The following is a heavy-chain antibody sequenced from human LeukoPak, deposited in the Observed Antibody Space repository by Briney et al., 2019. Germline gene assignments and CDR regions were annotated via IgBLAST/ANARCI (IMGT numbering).Heavy chain of an antibody. CDR2: IYSGGST. CDR1: GFTFDSYE. V-gene: IGHV3-53*01. D-gene: IGHD3-9*01. Sequence: GGSLRLSCAASGFTFDSYEMNWVRQAPGKGLEWVSVIYSGGSTYYADSVKGRFTISRDNSKNTLYLQMNSLRAEDTAVYYCAREPQYYDILTGYYKGAFDIWGQGTMVTVSS. CDR3: AREPQYYDILTGYYKGAFDI. J-gene: IGHJ3*02.